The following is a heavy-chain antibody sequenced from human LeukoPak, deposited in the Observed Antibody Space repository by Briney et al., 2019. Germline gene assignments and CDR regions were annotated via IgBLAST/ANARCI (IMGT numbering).Heavy chain of an antibody. CDR2: INHNGST. CDR3: ARVLRGWKGEKLDY. V-gene: IGHV4-34*01. J-gene: IGHJ4*02. CDR1: GGAFGGYY. Sequence: SETLSLTCAVYGGAFGGYYWSWIRHPPGKGPEWSGEINHNGSTNYTPSLKSRVTISVDTPTTPFSLKLRSVTAAATAVYYCARVLRGWKGEKLDYWGQGTLVTVSS. D-gene: IGHD6-19*01.